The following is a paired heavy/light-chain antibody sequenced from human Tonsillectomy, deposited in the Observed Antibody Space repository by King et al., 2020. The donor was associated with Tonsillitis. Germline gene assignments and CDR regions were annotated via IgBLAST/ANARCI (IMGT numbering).Light chain of an antibody. J-gene: IGLJ2*01. V-gene: IGLV6-57*01. CDR3: QSYDTTNVV. CDR2: EDN. Sequence: NFMLTQPHSVSESPGKTVTISCTRSSGSFATNYVQWYQQRPGSAPTTVIYEDNQRPSGVPDRFSGSIDSSSNSASLTISGLKTEDEADYFCQSYDTTNVVFGGGTKLTVL. CDR1: SGSFATNY.
Heavy chain of an antibody. Sequence: QITLKESGPTLVKPTQTLTLTCTFSGFSLTTSGAGVGWIRQPPGKALEWLALIYWNGDYRYSPSLKNRLTITKDTSKNQVVLTMTNMGPVDTATYYCAHTSSTVITPGFDYWGQGTLVTVSS. J-gene: IGHJ4*02. V-gene: IGHV2-5*01. CDR1: GFSLTTSGAG. CDR2: IYWNGDY. D-gene: IGHD2-2*01. CDR3: AHTSSTVITPGFDY.